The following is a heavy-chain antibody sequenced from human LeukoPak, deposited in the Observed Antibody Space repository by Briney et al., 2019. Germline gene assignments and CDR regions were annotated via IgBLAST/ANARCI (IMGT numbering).Heavy chain of an antibody. CDR2: IDPSDSYT. D-gene: IGHD6-19*01. Sequence: GESLKISCKGSGYSFSNYWIGWVRQMPGKGLEWMGRIDPSDSYTNYSPSFQGHVTISADKSISTAYLQWSSLKASDTAMYYCARHRGAVAGDFDYWGQGTLVTVSS. CDR3: ARHRGAVAGDFDY. V-gene: IGHV5-10-1*01. J-gene: IGHJ4*02. CDR1: GYSFSNYW.